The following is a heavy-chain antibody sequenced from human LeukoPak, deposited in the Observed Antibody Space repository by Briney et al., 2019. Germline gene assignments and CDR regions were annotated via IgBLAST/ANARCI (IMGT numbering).Heavy chain of an antibody. CDR3: ARGTVAPSYWYFDL. J-gene: IGHJ2*01. CDR2: IYYSGST. Sequence: PSETLSPTCTVSGGSISGHYWSWIRQPPGKGLEWIGYIYYSGSTDNNPSLNSRVTISVDTSKNQFSLKLSSVTAADTAVYYCARGTVAPSYWYFDLWGRGTLVTVSS. D-gene: IGHD6-19*01. CDR1: GGSISGHY. V-gene: IGHV4-59*11.